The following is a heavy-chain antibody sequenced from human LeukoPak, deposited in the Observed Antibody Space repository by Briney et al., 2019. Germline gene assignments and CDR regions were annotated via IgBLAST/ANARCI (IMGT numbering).Heavy chain of an antibody. CDR3: ARDGDCSSTSCYIPHYGMDV. V-gene: IGHV3-30-3*01. Sequence: GGSLRLSCAASGFTFSSYAMHWVRQAPGKGLERVAVISYDGSNKYYADSVKGRFTISRDNSKNTLYLQMNSLRAEDTAVYYCARDGDCSSTSCYIPHYGMDVWGQGTTVTVSS. CDR2: ISYDGSNK. CDR1: GFTFSSYA. J-gene: IGHJ6*02. D-gene: IGHD2-2*02.